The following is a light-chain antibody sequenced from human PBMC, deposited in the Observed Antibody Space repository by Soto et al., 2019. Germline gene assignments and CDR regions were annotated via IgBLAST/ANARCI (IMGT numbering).Light chain of an antibody. V-gene: IGKV1-9*01. CDR3: QQLNSYPPS. J-gene: IGKJ3*01. Sequence: IQLTQSPSSLSASVGDRVTITCRASQGISSYLAWYQQKPGKAPKLLIYATSTLQSGVPSRFSGSGSGTYFTLTISSLQPEDFATYYCQQLNSYPPSFGPGT. CDR1: QGISSY. CDR2: ATS.